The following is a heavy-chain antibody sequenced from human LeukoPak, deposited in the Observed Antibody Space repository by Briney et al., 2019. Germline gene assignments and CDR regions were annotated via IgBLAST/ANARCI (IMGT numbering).Heavy chain of an antibody. J-gene: IGHJ3*02. D-gene: IGHD3-22*01. CDR1: GGTFSSYA. CDR3: ARDSSLIGGAFDI. Sequence: SVKVSCKASGGTFSSYAISWVRQAPGQGLEWMGGNIPIFGTANYAQKFQGRVTITTDESTGTAYMELSSLRSEDTAVYYCARDSSLIGGAFDIWGQGTMVTVSS. CDR2: NIPIFGTA. V-gene: IGHV1-69*05.